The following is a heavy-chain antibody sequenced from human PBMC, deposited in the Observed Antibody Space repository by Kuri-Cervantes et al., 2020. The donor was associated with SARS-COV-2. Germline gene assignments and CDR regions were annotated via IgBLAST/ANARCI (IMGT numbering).Heavy chain of an antibody. CDR1: GFTFSSYG. D-gene: IGHD2-21*01. CDR3: ATERAGVHDF. Sequence: GESLKISCAASGFTFSSYGMHWVRQAPGKGLEWVAVISYDGSNKYYADSVKGRFTISRDNSKNTLYLQMKSLRDEDTAIYYCATERAGVHDFWGQGTLVTVSS. J-gene: IGHJ4*02. CDR2: ISYDGSNK. V-gene: IGHV3-30*03.